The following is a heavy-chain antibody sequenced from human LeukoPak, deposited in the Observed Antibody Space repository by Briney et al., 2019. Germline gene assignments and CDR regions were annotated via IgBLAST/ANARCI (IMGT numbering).Heavy chain of an antibody. CDR2: IYADGGR. CDR3: TKGLVGALAFEY. Sequence: GGSLRLSCAASGFSVSGHYMNWVRQAPGKGLEWVSVIYADGGRYCADSVKGRFTISRDNSNNTLSLQMNSLRVEDTAVYYCTKGLVGALAFEYWGQGTLVTVSS. D-gene: IGHD1-26*01. J-gene: IGHJ4*02. V-gene: IGHV3-53*01. CDR1: GFSVSGHY.